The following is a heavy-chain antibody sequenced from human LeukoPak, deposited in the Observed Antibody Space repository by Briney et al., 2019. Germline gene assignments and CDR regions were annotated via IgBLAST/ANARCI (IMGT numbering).Heavy chain of an antibody. Sequence: GGSLRLSCAASGITFSNYAMNWVRQAPGKGLEYVAYISSSSSTIYYADSVRGRLTISRDNSKNTLYLQMNSLRAEDTAVYYCAREGPRGNSQFDYWGQGTLVTVSS. CDR2: ISSSSSTI. V-gene: IGHV3-48*01. CDR3: AREGPRGNSQFDY. J-gene: IGHJ4*02. CDR1: GITFSNYA. D-gene: IGHD2/OR15-2a*01.